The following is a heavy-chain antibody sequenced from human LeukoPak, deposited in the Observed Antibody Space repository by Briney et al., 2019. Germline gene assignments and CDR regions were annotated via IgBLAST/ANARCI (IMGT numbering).Heavy chain of an antibody. D-gene: IGHD6-13*01. CDR1: GFTFNYYA. V-gene: IGHV3-30-3*01. J-gene: IGHJ4*02. Sequence: PGGSLRLSCAASGFTFNYYAMHWVRQAPGKGLEWVAVTSYDGTNKYYADSVKGRFTISRDNSKNTLYLQMNSLTADDTAVYYCAKDHLKDEQQLVNPLVDYWGQGTLVTVSS. CDR3: AKDHLKDEQQLVNPLVDY. CDR2: TSYDGTNK.